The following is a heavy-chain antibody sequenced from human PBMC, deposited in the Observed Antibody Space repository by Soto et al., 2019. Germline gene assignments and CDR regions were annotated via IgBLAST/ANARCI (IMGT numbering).Heavy chain of an antibody. Sequence: GESRTISCKGSGYSFTSYWIGWVRQMPGKGLEWMGIIYPVDSNTRYSPSFEGQVTISADSPISTAYLQWSSLKASDTAMYYCARGGGGTPPDGYAMDVWGQGP. CDR3: ARGGGGTPPDGYAMDV. V-gene: IGHV5-51*04. J-gene: IGHJ6*02. CDR2: IYPVDSNT. D-gene: IGHD2-21*02. CDR1: GYSFTSYW.